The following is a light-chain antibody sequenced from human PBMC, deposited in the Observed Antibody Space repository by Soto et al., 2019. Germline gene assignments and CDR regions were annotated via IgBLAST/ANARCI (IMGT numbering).Light chain of an antibody. CDR2: AAS. V-gene: IGKV3-15*01. J-gene: IGKJ4*01. CDR1: ESVTTN. Sequence: EIVMTQSPATLSVSLGERATLSCRSSESVTTNLAWYQQKPGQAPRLVMYAASTRATGVPVRFIGSGSGTEFTLTISSLQSDDFGIYYCQPYHKWPPLTFGGGTKVDIK. CDR3: QPYHKWPPLT.